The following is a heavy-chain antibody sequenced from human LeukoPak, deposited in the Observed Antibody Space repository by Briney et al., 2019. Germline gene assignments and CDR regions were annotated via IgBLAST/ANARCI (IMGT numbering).Heavy chain of an antibody. D-gene: IGHD1-1*01. CDR2: IYYSGST. Sequence: SETLALTCTVSGGSISSSSYYWGWIRQPPGKGLEWIGSIYYSGSTYYNPSLKSRVTISVDTSKNQFSLKLSSVTAADTAVYYCARDVEGAFDIWGQGTMVTVSS. J-gene: IGHJ3*02. V-gene: IGHV4-39*02. CDR1: GGSISSSSYY. CDR3: ARDVEGAFDI.